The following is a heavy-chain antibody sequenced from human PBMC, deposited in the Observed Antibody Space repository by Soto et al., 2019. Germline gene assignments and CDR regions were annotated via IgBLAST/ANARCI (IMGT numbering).Heavy chain of an antibody. V-gene: IGHV3-30-3*01. D-gene: IGHD3-3*01. CDR3: ARDSTRYDFWSGSFDY. CDR1: GFTFSSYA. J-gene: IGHJ4*02. CDR2: ISYDGSNK. Sequence: QVQLVESGGGVVQPGRSLRLSCAASGFTFSSYAMHWVRQAPGKGLEWVAVISYDGSNKYYADSVKGRFTISRDNSKNTLYLRMNSLRAEDTAVYYCARDSTRYDFWSGSFDYWGQGTLVTVSS.